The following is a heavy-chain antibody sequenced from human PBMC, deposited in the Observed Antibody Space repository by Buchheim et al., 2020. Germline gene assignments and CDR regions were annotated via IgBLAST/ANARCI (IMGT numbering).Heavy chain of an antibody. J-gene: IGHJ4*02. V-gene: IGHV3-30*18. CDR2: IPYDGSNK. D-gene: IGHD5-18*01. CDR3: AKDRRYSSYFDY. CDR1: GFTFSSYG. Sequence: QVQLVESGGGVVQPGRSLRLSCAASGFTFSSYGMHWVRQAPGKGLEWVAVIPYDGSNKYYGDSVKGRFTISRDNSKNTLYLQMNSLRAEDTAVYYCAKDRRYSSYFDYWGQGTL.